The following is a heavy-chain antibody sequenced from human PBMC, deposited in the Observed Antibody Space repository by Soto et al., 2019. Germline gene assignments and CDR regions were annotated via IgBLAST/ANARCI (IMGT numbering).Heavy chain of an antibody. J-gene: IGHJ5*02. CDR3: ARDRYQFATWFDP. CDR2: INAGNGNT. D-gene: IGHD3-16*02. CDR1: GYTFTSYA. Sequence: ASVKVACKASGYTFTSYAMHCVRQAPGQRLEWMGWINAGNGNTKNSQKFQGRVTITRDTSASTAYMELSSLRSEDTAVYSCARDRYQFATWFDPWGQGTLVTVSS. V-gene: IGHV1-3*01.